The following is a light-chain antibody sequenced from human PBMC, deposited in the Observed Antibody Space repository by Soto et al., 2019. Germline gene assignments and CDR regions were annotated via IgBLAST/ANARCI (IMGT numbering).Light chain of an antibody. CDR1: QDISNY. J-gene: IGKJ2*02. CDR2: DAS. CDR3: QQYDNLPRT. Sequence: DIQMTQSPSSLSASVGDRVTITCQASQDISNYLNWYQQKPGKAPKLLIYDASNLETGVPSRFSGSGSRTDFTITISSLQPEDIATYYCQQYDNLPRTFGQGTKLEIK. V-gene: IGKV1-33*01.